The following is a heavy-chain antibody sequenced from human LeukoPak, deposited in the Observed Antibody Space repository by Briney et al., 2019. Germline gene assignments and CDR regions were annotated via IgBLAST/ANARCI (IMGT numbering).Heavy chain of an antibody. J-gene: IGHJ4*02. CDR2: ISDSGVSA. D-gene: IGHD5-18*01. CDR1: GFTFRSCA. Sequence: GGSLRLSCAASGFTFRSCAMHWVRQAPGKGLEWVSGISDSGVSAFYTHSVKGRFTISRDNSKNTLYLQMSSLRAEDTAVYYCAKGDGSTYVTHFDFRGQGTLVSVSS. V-gene: IGHV3-23*01. CDR3: AKGDGSTYVTHFDF.